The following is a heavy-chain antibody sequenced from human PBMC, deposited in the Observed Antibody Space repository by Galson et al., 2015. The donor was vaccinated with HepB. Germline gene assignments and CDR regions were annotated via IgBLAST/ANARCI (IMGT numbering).Heavy chain of an antibody. V-gene: IGHV3-48*04. CDR3: ARDQDVFGELAPHDY. Sequence: SLRLSCAASGFTFSSYSMNWVRQAPGKGLGWVSYISSSSSTIYYADSVKGRFTISRDNAKNSLYLQMNSLRAEDTAVYYCARDQDVFGELAPHDYWGQGTLVTVSS. J-gene: IGHJ4*02. CDR2: ISSSSSTI. CDR1: GFTFSSYS. D-gene: IGHD3-10*01.